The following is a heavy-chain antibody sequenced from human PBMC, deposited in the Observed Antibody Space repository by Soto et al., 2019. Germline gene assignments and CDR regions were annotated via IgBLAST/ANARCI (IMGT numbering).Heavy chain of an antibody. CDR3: ARQPQSYDYGDYEHAFDI. J-gene: IGHJ3*02. CDR2: IYYSGST. V-gene: IGHV4-59*01. CDR1: GGSISSYY. Sequence: SETLSLTCTVSGGSISSYYWSWIRQPPGKGLEWIGYIYYSGSTNYNPSLKSRVTISVDTSKNQFSLKLSSVTAADTAVYYCARQPQSYDYGDYEHAFDIWGQGTMVTVSS. D-gene: IGHD4-17*01.